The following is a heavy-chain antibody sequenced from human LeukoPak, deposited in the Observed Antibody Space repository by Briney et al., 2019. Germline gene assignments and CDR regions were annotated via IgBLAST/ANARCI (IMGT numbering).Heavy chain of an antibody. Sequence: GGSLRLSCAASAFTSSSYEMNWVRQAPGKGLERVSYISSSGSTIYYADSVKGRFTISRDNAKNSLYLQMNSLRAEDTAVYYCAELGITMIGGVWGKGTTVTISS. J-gene: IGHJ6*04. CDR3: AELGITMIGGV. V-gene: IGHV3-48*03. CDR1: AFTSSSYE. CDR2: ISSSGSTI. D-gene: IGHD3-10*02.